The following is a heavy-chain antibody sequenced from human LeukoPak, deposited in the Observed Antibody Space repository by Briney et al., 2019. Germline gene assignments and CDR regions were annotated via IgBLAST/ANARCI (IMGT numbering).Heavy chain of an antibody. CDR3: ARGRYDFWSGFNWFDP. D-gene: IGHD3-3*01. V-gene: IGHV4-39*07. CDR1: GGSISSSTYY. J-gene: IGHJ5*02. Sequence: SETLSLTCTVSGGSISSSTYYWGWIRQPPGKGLEWIGSIYYSGSTYYNPSLKSRVTISVDTSKNQFSLKLSSVTAADTAVYYCARGRYDFWSGFNWFDPWGQGTLVTVSS. CDR2: IYYSGST.